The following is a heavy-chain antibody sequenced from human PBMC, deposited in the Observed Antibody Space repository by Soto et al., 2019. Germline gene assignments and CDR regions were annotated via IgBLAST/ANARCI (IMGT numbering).Heavy chain of an antibody. CDR2: ISGSGDAT. CDR1: GFTFSSYA. J-gene: IGHJ6*02. Sequence: SGGSLRLSCAASGFTFSSYAMSWVRQAPGKGLEWVSAISGSGDATYYADAVKGRFTISRDNSKNTLYLQMSSLGVEDTAVYYCAKITCTTSSCPSYYYGMDVWGQGTTVTVSS. V-gene: IGHV3-23*01. D-gene: IGHD2-15*01. CDR3: AKITCTTSSCPSYYYGMDV.